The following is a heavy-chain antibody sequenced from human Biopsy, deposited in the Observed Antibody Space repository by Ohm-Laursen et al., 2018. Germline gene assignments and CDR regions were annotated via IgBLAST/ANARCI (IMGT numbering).Heavy chain of an antibody. D-gene: IGHD3-22*01. J-gene: IGHJ4*02. CDR1: GYTFTSYY. CDR2: INPNNDNT. CDR3: ARGPRGLVVFTTTALYFDY. Sequence: SVKVSCKASGYTFTSYYLHWVRQAPGQGLEWMGRINPNNDNTAYAQKFQGRITMTKDTSTSTVYMDLSSLTFDDSAVYYCARGPRGLVVFTTTALYFDYWGQGNLVTVSS. V-gene: IGHV1-46*01.